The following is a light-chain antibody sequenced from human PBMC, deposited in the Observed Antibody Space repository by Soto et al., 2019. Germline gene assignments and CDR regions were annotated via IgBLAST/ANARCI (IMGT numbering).Light chain of an antibody. J-gene: IGKJ1*01. CDR1: QSISSW. Sequence: DIQMPQSPSTLSASVGDRVTITCRASQSISSWLAWYQQKPGKAPNLLIYDASSLESGVPSRFSGSGSGTEFTLTISRLQTDDFATYYCQQYNSYLWTGGQGTKLEIK. CDR3: QQYNSYLWT. CDR2: DAS. V-gene: IGKV1-5*01.